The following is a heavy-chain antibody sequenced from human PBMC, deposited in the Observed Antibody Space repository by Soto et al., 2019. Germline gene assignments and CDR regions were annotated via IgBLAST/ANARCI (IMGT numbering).Heavy chain of an antibody. CDR3: ATGKKWWLGSKGAFDI. J-gene: IGHJ3*02. Sequence: QVQLVQSGAEVKKPGASVKVSCKVSGYTLTELSMHWVRQAPGKGLEWTGGFDPEDGETIYAQKFQGRVTMTEDTSTDTAYMELSSLRSEDTAVYYCATGKKWWLGSKGAFDIWGQGTMVTVSS. D-gene: IGHD2-15*01. CDR1: GYTLTELS. V-gene: IGHV1-24*01. CDR2: FDPEDGET.